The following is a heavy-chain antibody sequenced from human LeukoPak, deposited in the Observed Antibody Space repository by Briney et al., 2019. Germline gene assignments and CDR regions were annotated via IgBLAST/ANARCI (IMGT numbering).Heavy chain of an antibody. CDR1: GFTFSAYA. CDR2: IHDDGHVR. V-gene: IGHV3-7*03. J-gene: IGHJ4*02. CDR3: AKFAQRYCSGGSCHPFDY. D-gene: IGHD2-15*01. Sequence: GGSLRLSCAASGFTFSAYAMSWFRQAPGKGLEWVANIHDDGHVRNYEDSVKGRFTISRDDARSSVYLQLSSLRAEDTAAYYCAKFAQRYCSGGSCHPFDYWGQGTLVTVSS.